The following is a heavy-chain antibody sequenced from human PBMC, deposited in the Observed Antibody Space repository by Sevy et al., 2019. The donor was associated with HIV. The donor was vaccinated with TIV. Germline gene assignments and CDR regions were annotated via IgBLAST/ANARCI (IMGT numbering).Heavy chain of an antibody. D-gene: IGHD2-21*02. CDR2: IYITGDT. CDR3: ARDLVPGVSEGDDAFDI. CDR1: GGSINNYY. Sequence: LSLTCTVSGGSINNYYWSWIRQPAGKGLEWIGRIYITGDTNYNPSLNSRATMSVDTSKNQFSLKLKSVTAADTAVYYCARDLVPGVSEGDDAFDIWGQGTMVTVSS. V-gene: IGHV4-4*07. J-gene: IGHJ3*02.